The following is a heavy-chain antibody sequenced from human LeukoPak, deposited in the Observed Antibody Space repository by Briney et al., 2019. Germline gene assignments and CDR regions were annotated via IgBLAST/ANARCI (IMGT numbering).Heavy chain of an antibody. CDR1: GGSISSSSYY. CDR2: IYYSGNT. J-gene: IGHJ6*02. V-gene: IGHV4-39*01. Sequence: SETLSLTCTASGGSISSSSYYWGWLRQPPGKGLEWIGSIYYSGNTYYNPSLRSRVTIYVDMSNSQFSLKLSSVTAADTAVYYCARQMNYYYGIDVWGQGTTVTVSS. CDR3: ARQMNYYYGIDV.